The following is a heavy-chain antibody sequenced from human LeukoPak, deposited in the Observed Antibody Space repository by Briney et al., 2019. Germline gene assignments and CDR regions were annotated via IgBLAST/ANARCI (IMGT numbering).Heavy chain of an antibody. CDR1: GYSISSAYY. J-gene: IGHJ6*02. CDR3: ARGGVVAATLRQYGMDV. D-gene: IGHD2-15*01. V-gene: IGHV4-38-2*02. CDR2: ISHSGST. Sequence: SETPSLTCTVSGYSISSAYYGGWIRQPPGKGLEWIATISHSGSTYYNPSLKSRVTISADTSQNQHSLKLSSVTAADTAVYYCARGGVVAATLRQYGMDVWGQGTTVIVSS.